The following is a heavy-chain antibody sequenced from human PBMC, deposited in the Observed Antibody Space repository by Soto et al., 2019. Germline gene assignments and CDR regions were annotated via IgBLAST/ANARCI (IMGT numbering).Heavy chain of an antibody. J-gene: IGHJ4*02. Sequence: GGSLRLSCAASGFTFSSYNIYWVRQAPGKGLEWVSFISSTGTYLNYAASLKGRFTISRDNADSSVFLQMDNLSAEDTAVYYCARQLHFGELSLGFWGQGTLVTVSS. D-gene: IGHD3-10*01. CDR2: ISSTGTYL. CDR1: GFTFSSYN. V-gene: IGHV3-21*01. CDR3: ARQLHFGELSLGF.